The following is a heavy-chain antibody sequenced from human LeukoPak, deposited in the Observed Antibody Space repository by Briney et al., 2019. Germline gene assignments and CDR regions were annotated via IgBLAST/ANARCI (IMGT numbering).Heavy chain of an antibody. J-gene: IGHJ4*02. CDR2: IIPIFGTA. Sequence: ASVKVSCKASGGTFSSYAISWVRQAPGQGLEWMGGIIPIFGTANYAQKFQGRVTNTADESTSTAYMELSSLRSEDTAVYYCATRGSYLDYFDYWGQGTLVTVSS. D-gene: IGHD1-26*01. CDR1: GGTFSSYA. V-gene: IGHV1-69*13. CDR3: ATRGSYLDYFDY.